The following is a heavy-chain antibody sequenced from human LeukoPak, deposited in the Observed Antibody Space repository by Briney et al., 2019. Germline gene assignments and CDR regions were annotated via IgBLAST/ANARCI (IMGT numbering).Heavy chain of an antibody. CDR3: AKLTYYDILTGYPSFDY. V-gene: IGHV3-23*01. Sequence: GGSLRLSCAASGFTFSSYWMSGGRQAPGKGREWVSAISGSGGSTYYADSVKGRFTISRDNSKNTLYLQMNSLRAEDTAVYYCAKLTYYDILTGYPSFDYWGQGTLVTVSS. D-gene: IGHD3-9*01. CDR1: GFTFSSYW. J-gene: IGHJ4*02. CDR2: ISGSGGST.